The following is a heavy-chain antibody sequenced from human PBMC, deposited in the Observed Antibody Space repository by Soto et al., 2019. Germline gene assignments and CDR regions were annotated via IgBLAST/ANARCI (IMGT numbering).Heavy chain of an antibody. V-gene: IGHV2-5*02. D-gene: IGHD3-10*01. CDR3: ARSLWFGELH. CDR1: GFSLSTTGVG. Sequence: QITLKESGPTLVKPTQTLTLTCSFSGFSLSTTGVGVGWIRQSPGKALEWLAIIYWDNDKRYSPSLKSRVTITKDTCKNRVVLTVTNMDPVDTGTYYCARSLWFGELHWGQGALVTVSS. J-gene: IGHJ4*02. CDR2: IYWDNDK.